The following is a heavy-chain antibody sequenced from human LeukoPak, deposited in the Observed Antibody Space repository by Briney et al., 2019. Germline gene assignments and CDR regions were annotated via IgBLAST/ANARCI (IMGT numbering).Heavy chain of an antibody. Sequence: GSLRLSCAASGFTFSTYAMTWFRQTPGKCLDWASGISGSGGTTYYADSVKGRFTISRDTSSNTLYLQMDSLRAEDTAVYYCAKTGGSSFYYYMDVWGKG. D-gene: IGHD6-6*01. CDR2: ISGSGGTT. CDR3: AKTGGSSFYYYMDV. J-gene: IGHJ6*03. CDR1: GFTFSTYA. V-gene: IGHV3-23*01.